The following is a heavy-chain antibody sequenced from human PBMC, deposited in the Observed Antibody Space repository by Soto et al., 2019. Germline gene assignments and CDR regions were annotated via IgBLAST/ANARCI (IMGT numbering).Heavy chain of an antibody. V-gene: IGHV3-15*01. CDR2: IKTNVDGGTT. CDR1: GFTFSNAW. CDR3: AKAFLNALDV. Sequence: PGGSLRLSCATSGFTFSNAWMSWVRQAPGKGLEWVGRIKTNVDGGTTDYAAPVKGRFTIPRDDSKNTLYLQMNSLKPEDTAVYYCAKAFLNALDVWGLGATVTVSS. J-gene: IGHJ6*02.